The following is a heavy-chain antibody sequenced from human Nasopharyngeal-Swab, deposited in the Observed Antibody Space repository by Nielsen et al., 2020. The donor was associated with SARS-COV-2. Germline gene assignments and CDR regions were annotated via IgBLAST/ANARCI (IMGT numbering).Heavy chain of an antibody. D-gene: IGHD2/OR15-2a*01. J-gene: IGHJ6*02. CDR3: AKDRAVTYYYYGMDV. CDR2: ISWNSGSI. Sequence: SLKISCAASGFTFDDYAMHWVRQAPGKGLEWVSGISWNSGSIGYADSVKGRFTISRDNAKNSLHLQMNSLRAEDTALYYCAKDRAVTYYYYGMDVWGQGTTVTVSS. CDR1: GFTFDDYA. V-gene: IGHV3-9*01.